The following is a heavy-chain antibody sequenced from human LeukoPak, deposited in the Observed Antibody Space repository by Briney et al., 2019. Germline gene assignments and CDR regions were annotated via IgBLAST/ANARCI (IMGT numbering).Heavy chain of an antibody. CDR1: GFTFSSYG. CDR3: ARVTIFGVVIDY. D-gene: IGHD3-3*01. V-gene: IGHV3-30*03. Sequence: PGGSLRLSCAASGFTFSSYGMHWVRQAPGKGLEWVAVISYDGSNKYYADSVKGRFTISRDNSKNTLYLQMNSLRAEDTAVYYCARVTIFGVVIDYWGQGTLVTVSS. CDR2: ISYDGSNK. J-gene: IGHJ4*02.